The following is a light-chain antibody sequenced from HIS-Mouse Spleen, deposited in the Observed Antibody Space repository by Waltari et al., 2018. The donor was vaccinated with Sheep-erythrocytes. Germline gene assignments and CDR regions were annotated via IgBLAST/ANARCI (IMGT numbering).Light chain of an antibody. J-gene: IGKJ3*01. CDR1: QSISSY. CDR3: QQSYSTPQFT. V-gene: IGKV1-39*01. Sequence: DLQMTQSPSSLSASVGDRVTITCRASQSISSYLNWYQQKPGKAPKLLIYAASRLQSGVPSRFSGSGSETDFTLTISSLQPEDFATYYCQQSYSTPQFTFGPGTKVDIK. CDR2: AAS.